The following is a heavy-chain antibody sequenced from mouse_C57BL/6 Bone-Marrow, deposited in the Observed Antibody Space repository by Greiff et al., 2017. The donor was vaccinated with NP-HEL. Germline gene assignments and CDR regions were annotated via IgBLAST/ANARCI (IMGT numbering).Heavy chain of an antibody. CDR2: INPYNGGT. J-gene: IGHJ2*01. CDR1: GYTFTDYY. Sequence: EVQLQQSGPVLVKPGASVKMSCKASGYTFTDYYMNWVKQSHGKSLEWIGVINPYNGGTSYNQKFKGKATLTVDKSSSTAYMELNSLTSEDSAVYYCASPLLLRSYYFDYWGQGTTLTVSS. D-gene: IGHD1-1*01. CDR3: ASPLLLRSYYFDY. V-gene: IGHV1-19*01.